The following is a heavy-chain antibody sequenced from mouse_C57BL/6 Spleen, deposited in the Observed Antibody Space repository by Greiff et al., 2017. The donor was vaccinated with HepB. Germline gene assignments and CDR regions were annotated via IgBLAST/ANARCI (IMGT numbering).Heavy chain of an antibody. D-gene: IGHD1-1*01. CDR1: GYTFTSYW. CDR2: IHPNSGST. J-gene: IGHJ3*01. Sequence: QVQLQQSGAELVKPGASVKLSCKASGYTFTSYWMHWVKQRPGQGLEWIGMIHPNSGSTNYNEKFKSKATLTVDKSSSTAYMQLSSLTSEDSAVYYCARPFYYYGSSLFAYWGQGTLVTVSA. V-gene: IGHV1-64*01. CDR3: ARPFYYYGSSLFAY.